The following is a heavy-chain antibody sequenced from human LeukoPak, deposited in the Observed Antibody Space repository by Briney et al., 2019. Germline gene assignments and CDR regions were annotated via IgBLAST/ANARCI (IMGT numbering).Heavy chain of an antibody. J-gene: IGHJ3*02. CDR1: GFTFSSYG. CDR3: ANESQKQQLVYDAFDI. Sequence: GGSLRLSCSASGFTFSSYGMHWVRQAPGKGLEWVAVISYDGSNKYYADSVKGRFTISRDDSKNTLYLQMNSLRAEDTAVYYCANESQKQQLVYDAFDIWGQGTMVTVSS. D-gene: IGHD6-13*01. CDR2: ISYDGSNK. V-gene: IGHV3-30*18.